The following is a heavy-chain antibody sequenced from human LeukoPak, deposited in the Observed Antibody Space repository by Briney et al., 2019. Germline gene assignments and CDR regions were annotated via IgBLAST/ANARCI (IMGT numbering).Heavy chain of an antibody. CDR2: ISAYNGNT. CDR3: ATLGDFVAFTS. CDR1: GYTFTSYG. V-gene: IGHV1-18*01. Sequence: VASVKVSCKASGYTFTSYGSSWMRQAPGQGLEWMGWISAYNGNTNYAQKLQGRVTMTTDTSTSTAYMELRSLRSDDTAVYYCATLGDFVAFTSWGQGTLVTVSS. J-gene: IGHJ5*02. D-gene: IGHD1-26*01.